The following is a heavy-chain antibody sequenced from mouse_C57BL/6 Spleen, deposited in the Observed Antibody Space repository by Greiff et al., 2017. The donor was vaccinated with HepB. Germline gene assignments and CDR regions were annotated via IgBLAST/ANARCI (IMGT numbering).Heavy chain of an antibody. CDR2: INYDGSST. J-gene: IGHJ1*03. CDR1: GFTFSDYY. CDR3: ARVGGYWYFDV. D-gene: IGHD1-1*02. Sequence: DVMLVESEGGLVQPGSSMKLSCTASGFTFSDYYMAWVRQVPEKGLEWVANINYDGSSTYYLDSLKSRFIISRDNAKNILYLQMSSLKSEDTATYYCARVGGYWYFDVWGTGTTVTVSS. V-gene: IGHV5-16*01.